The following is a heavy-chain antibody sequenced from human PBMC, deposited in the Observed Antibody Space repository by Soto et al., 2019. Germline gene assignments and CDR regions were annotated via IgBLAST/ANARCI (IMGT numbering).Heavy chain of an antibody. J-gene: IGHJ5*02. Sequence: SETLSLTCTVSGGSMSTYYWSWIRQSPGKGLEWIGYFYDSGSTNYNPSLKSRVTISVDTSKNQFSLKLSSLTAADTAIYYCARHGTHSGSSYTRFDPWGQGTLVTVSS. CDR1: GGSMSTYY. V-gene: IGHV4-59*08. CDR3: ARHGTHSGSSYTRFDP. D-gene: IGHD1-26*01. CDR2: FYDSGST.